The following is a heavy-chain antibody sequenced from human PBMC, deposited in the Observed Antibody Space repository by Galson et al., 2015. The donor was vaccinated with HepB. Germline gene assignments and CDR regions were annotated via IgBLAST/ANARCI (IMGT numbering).Heavy chain of an antibody. V-gene: IGHV3-23*01. Sequence: SLRLSCAASGFRFTTYALSWVRQTPGRGLEWVSNINVSGDRKDYAASVKGRFTISRDNSKDTLYLQLNNLRAEDTAVYYCARHSSNWEEDYFDRWGQGTLVTVS. CDR1: GFRFTTYA. D-gene: IGHD6-19*01. CDR3: ARHSSNWEEDYFDR. CDR2: INVSGDRK. J-gene: IGHJ5*02.